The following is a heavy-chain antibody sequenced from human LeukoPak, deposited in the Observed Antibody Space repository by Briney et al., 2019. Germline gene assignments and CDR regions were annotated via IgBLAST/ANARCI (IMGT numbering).Heavy chain of an antibody. D-gene: IGHD6-19*01. CDR2: IRSKANSYAT. J-gene: IGHJ4*02. CDR1: GFTFSGSA. CDR3: TRRGGDSSGLNYPFDY. Sequence: GGSLGLSCAASGFTFSGSAMHWVRQASGKGLEWVGRIRSKANSYATAYAASVKGRFTISRDDSKNTAYLQMNSLKTEDTAVYYCTRRGGDSSGLNYPFDYWGQGTLVTVSS. V-gene: IGHV3-73*01.